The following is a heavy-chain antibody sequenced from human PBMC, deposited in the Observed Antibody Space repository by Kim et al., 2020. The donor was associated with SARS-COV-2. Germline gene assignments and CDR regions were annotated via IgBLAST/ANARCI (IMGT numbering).Heavy chain of an antibody. J-gene: IGHJ4*02. CDR3: ARDGMVGATPTADY. V-gene: IGHV3-33*08. D-gene: IGHD1-26*01. CDR2: IWYDGSNK. CDR1: GFTFSSYG. Sequence: GGSLRLSCAASGFTFSSYGMHWVRQAPGKGLEWVAVIWYDGSNKYYADSVKGRFTISRDNSRNTLYLQMNSLRAEEPAVYYCARDGMVGATPTADYWGQGTLVTLSS.